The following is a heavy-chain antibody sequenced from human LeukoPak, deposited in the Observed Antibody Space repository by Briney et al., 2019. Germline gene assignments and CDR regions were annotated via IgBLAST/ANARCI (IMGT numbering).Heavy chain of an antibody. V-gene: IGHV4-38-2*01. J-gene: IGHJ5*02. D-gene: IGHD3-10*01. Sequence: SETLSLTCAVYGGSFSGYYWGWIRQPPGKGLEWIGSIYHSGSTYYNPSLKSRVTISVDTSKNQFSLKLSSVTAADTAVYYCAGIHYYGSGSRQYNWFDPWGQGTLVTVSS. CDR2: IYHSGST. CDR1: GGSFSGYY. CDR3: AGIHYYGSGSRQYNWFDP.